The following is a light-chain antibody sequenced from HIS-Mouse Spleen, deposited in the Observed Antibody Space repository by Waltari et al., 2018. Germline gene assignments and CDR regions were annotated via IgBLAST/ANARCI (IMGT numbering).Light chain of an antibody. CDR3: CSYAGSYV. V-gene: IGLV2-23*01. Sequence: QSALTQPASVSGSPGQSIPISCPGTSSDFGSYNLVSWYQQHPGKAPKLMIYEGSKRPSGVSNRFSGSKSGNTASLTISGLQAEDEADYYCCSYAGSYVFGTGTKVTVL. CDR1: SSDFGSYNL. CDR2: EGS. J-gene: IGLJ1*01.